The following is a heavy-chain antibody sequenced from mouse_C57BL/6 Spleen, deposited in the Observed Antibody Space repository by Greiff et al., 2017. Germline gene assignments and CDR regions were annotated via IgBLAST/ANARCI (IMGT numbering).Heavy chain of an antibody. Sequence: VQLQQSGPELVKPGASVKMSCKASGYTFTDYNMHWVKQSHGKSLEWIGDINPNNGGTSYNQKFKGKATLTVNNSSSTAYMELRSLTSEDSAVYFYARRITGTPYSKGYWGPGTSVTVSS. D-gene: IGHD1-2*01. CDR1: GYTFTDYN. J-gene: IGHJ4*01. CDR3: ARRITGTPYSKGY. CDR2: INPNNGGT. V-gene: IGHV1-22*01.